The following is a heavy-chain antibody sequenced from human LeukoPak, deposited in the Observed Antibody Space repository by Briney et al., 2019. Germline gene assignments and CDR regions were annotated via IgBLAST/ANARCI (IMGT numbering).Heavy chain of an antibody. V-gene: IGHV3-23*01. Sequence: GGSLRLSCAASGFTFSIYAMSWVRQAPGKGLEWVSTISGNSRNTYYADSVKGRFTISRDNSKNTLYLQMNSLRAEDTAVYYCAREKNDYGDYVGYYGMDVWGQGTTVIVSS. CDR2: ISGNSRNT. D-gene: IGHD4-17*01. CDR3: AREKNDYGDYVGYYGMDV. CDR1: GFTFSIYA. J-gene: IGHJ6*02.